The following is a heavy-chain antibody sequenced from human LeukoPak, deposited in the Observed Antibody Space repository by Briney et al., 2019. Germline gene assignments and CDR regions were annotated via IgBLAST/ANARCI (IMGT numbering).Heavy chain of an antibody. CDR3: ARVPGMVRGAHMDV. Sequence: ASVKVSCKAFGYTFTSYDINWVRQVTGQGLGWMGWISAYNGNTNYAQKLQGRVTMTTDTSTSTAYMELRSLRSDDTAVYYCARVPGMVRGAHMDVWGKGTTVTISS. V-gene: IGHV1-18*01. J-gene: IGHJ6*03. D-gene: IGHD3-10*01. CDR2: ISAYNGNT. CDR1: GYTFTSYD.